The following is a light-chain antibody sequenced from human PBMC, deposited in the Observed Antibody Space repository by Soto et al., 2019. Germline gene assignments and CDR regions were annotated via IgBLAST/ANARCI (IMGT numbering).Light chain of an antibody. V-gene: IGLV1-47*01. Sequence: QSVLTHPPSGSGAPGHRVTIACSGSTSNIGTNYVYWYHQLPGTAPKLLISRNNQRPSGVPDRFSGSKSGTSASLAISGLRSEDEGDYYCAAWDDSLSGHYVFGTGTKVTVL. CDR3: AAWDDSLSGHYV. CDR2: RNN. J-gene: IGLJ1*01. CDR1: TSNIGTNY.